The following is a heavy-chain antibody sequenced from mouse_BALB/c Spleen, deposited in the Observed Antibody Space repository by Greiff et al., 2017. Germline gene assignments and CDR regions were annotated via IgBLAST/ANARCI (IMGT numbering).Heavy chain of an antibody. V-gene: IGHV1-69*02. CDR1: GYTFTSYW. J-gene: IGHJ2*01. Sequence: QVQLKESGAELVRPGASVKLSCKASGYTFTSYWINWVKQRPGQGLEWIGNIYPSDSYTNYNQKFKDKATLTVDKSSSTAYMQLSSPTSEDSAVYYCTRGITTDYWGQGTTLTVSS. CDR3: TRGITTDY. D-gene: IGHD2-4*01. CDR2: IYPSDSYT.